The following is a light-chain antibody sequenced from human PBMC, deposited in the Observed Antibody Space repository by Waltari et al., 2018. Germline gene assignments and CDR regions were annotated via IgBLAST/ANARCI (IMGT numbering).Light chain of an antibody. CDR2: DAC. CDR1: QNVATH. V-gene: IGKV3-11*01. J-gene: IGKJ5*01. CDR3: HQRSAGDT. Sequence: DIVLTHSPATLSLSPGESATLSCRASQNVATHLAWYQQKPGQAPRHHVYDACTRATGIPASFSGRWSAKDSSLTTSSLGPDDFANYYCHQRSAGDTFGQGTRLEIK.